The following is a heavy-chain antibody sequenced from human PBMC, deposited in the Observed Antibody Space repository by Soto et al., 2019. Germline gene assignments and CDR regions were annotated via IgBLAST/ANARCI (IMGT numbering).Heavy chain of an antibody. J-gene: IGHJ5*02. CDR2: IYHSGST. CDR1: GGSISSGGYS. CDR3: ARGRVVVPAAVMFNCLDP. V-gene: IGHV4-30-2*01. D-gene: IGHD2-2*01. Sequence: PSETLSLTCAVSGGSISSGGYSWSWIRQPPGKGLEWIGYIYHSGSTYYNPSLKSRVTMSIDTSANLFSMNLSAVTAADTAVYYCARGRVVVPAAVMFNCLDPWGQGALVTVSS.